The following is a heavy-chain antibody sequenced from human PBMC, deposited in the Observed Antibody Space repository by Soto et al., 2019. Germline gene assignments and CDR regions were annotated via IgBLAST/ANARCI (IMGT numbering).Heavy chain of an antibody. Sequence: SETLSLTCAVSGYAISNGYYWGWVRQPPGKGLEWIGDSHQSGITHHSPSLKGRVITSMLTSKNQFSLDLISVTAADTAVYYCVRTVAVAGTNAPDYFDHWGQGIQVTVSS. CDR3: VRTVAVAGTNAPDYFDH. J-gene: IGHJ4*02. CDR1: GYAISNGYY. V-gene: IGHV4-38-2*01. D-gene: IGHD6-19*01. CDR2: SHQSGIT.